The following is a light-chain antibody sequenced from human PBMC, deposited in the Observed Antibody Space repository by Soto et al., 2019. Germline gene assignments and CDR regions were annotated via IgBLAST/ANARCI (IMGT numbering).Light chain of an antibody. CDR1: QSVSNNY. CDR2: DAS. Sequence: EIVLTQSPGTLSLSPGERATLSCMASQSVSNNYLAWYQQKPGQAPRLLIYDASNRATGIPARFSGSGSGTDFTLTISSLEPEDFAVYYCQQRNNWPPWTFGQGTKVDIK. J-gene: IGKJ1*01. V-gene: IGKV3-11*01. CDR3: QQRNNWPPWT.